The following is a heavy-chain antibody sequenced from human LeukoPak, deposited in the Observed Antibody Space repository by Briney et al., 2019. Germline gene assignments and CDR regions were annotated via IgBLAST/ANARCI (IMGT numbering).Heavy chain of an antibody. CDR1: GYTFTSNY. CDR3: ARDMGGAAAGLDY. CDR2: INPSGGST. V-gene: IGHV1-46*01. Sequence: ASVKVSCKASGYTFTSNYIHWVRQAPGQGLEWMGIINPSGGSTSYAQKFQGRVTMTRDTSTSTVYMELSSLRSEDTAVYYCARDMGGAAAGLDYWGQGTLVTVSS. J-gene: IGHJ4*02. D-gene: IGHD6-13*01.